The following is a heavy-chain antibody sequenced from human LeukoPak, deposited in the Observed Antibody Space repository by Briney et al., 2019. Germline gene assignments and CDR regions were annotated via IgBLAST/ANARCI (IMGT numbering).Heavy chain of an antibody. Sequence: SQTLSLTCAISGDSVSSNSVAWNWIRQTPSRGLEWLGRTFFRSKRYNDYAVSVKSRITINPDTSKNQFSLQLSSVTPEDTAVYYCARGKYSAFDIWGQGTMVTVSS. CDR3: ARGKYSAFDI. CDR2: TFFRSKRYN. V-gene: IGHV6-1*01. CDR1: GDSVSSNSVA. D-gene: IGHD2/OR15-2a*01. J-gene: IGHJ3*02.